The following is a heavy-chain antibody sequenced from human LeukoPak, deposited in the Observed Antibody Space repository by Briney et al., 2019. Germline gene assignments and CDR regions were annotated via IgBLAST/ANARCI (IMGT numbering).Heavy chain of an antibody. D-gene: IGHD3-22*01. Sequence: KPSETLSLTCTVSGGSIGSYYWSWIRQPAGKRLEWIGRIYISGSTNYNPSLKSRVTMSVDTSKNQFSLKLSSVTAADTAVYYCARGKVDYYDSSGYSSNWFDPWGQGTLVTVSS. V-gene: IGHV4-4*07. J-gene: IGHJ5*02. CDR3: ARGKVDYYDSSGYSSNWFDP. CDR1: GGSIGSYY. CDR2: IYISGST.